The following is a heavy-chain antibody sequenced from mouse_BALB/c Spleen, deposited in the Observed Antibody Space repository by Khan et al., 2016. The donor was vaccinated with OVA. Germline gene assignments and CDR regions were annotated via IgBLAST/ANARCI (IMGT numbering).Heavy chain of an antibody. CDR3: ASENYFGRSCYAMDY. D-gene: IGHD1-1*01. J-gene: IGHJ4*01. Sequence: DLVKPGASVKLSCKASGYTFTSYWINWIKQRPGQGLEWIGRIGPGSSNAYYNDMFKDKATLTVDTSSNTAHIQLSSLSSEDSAVYFCASENYFGRSCYAMDYWGQGTSVTGSA. CDR1: GYTFTSYW. V-gene: IGHV1S41*01. CDR2: IGPGSSNA.